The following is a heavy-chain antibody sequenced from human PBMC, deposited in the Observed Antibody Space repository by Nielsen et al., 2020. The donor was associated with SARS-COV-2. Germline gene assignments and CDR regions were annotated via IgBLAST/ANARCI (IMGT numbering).Heavy chain of an antibody. J-gene: IGHJ5*02. D-gene: IGHD3-22*01. V-gene: IGHV4-34*09. Sequence: SETLSPTCAVSGASLSGFSWSWIRPLPGRGMEWIGEINKIGTTNYNPSLKRRVTISVDTSKNQSSLKLSSVTAADTAVYYCARGGSGYEEEWFDPWGQGTLVTVSS. CDR1: GASLSGFS. CDR3: ARGGSGYEEEWFDP. CDR2: INKIGTT.